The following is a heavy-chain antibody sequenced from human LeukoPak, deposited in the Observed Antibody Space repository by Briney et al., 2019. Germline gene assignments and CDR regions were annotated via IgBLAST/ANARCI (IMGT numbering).Heavy chain of an antibody. CDR2: IYTSGST. V-gene: IGHV4-4*09. Sequence: SETLSLTCAVSGGSISSYYWSWIRQPPGKGLEWIGYIYTSGSTNYNPSLKSRVTISVDTSKNQFSLKLSSVTAADTAVYYCARRSWGVYYFDYWGQGTLVTVSS. CDR3: ARRSWGVYYFDY. D-gene: IGHD3-10*01. CDR1: GGSISSYY. J-gene: IGHJ4*02.